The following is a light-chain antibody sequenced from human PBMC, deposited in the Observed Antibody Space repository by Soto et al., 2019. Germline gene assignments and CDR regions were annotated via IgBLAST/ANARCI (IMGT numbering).Light chain of an antibody. CDR2: SAT. Sequence: AIQMTQSPTSLSASVGDRVIITCRASQEISKDLGWYQQKPGKAPKFLIYSATSTQSGVPSTFSGSGFGTDFTLTISSLQPEDFSTDYCLQDHDYPRTFGQGTKVEF. J-gene: IGKJ1*01. CDR1: QEISKD. V-gene: IGKV1-6*01. CDR3: LQDHDYPRT.